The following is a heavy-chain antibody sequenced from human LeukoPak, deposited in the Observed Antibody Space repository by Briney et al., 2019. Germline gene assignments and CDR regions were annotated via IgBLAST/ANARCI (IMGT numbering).Heavy chain of an antibody. CDR3: ARVGIIGYYMDV. CDR1: GYSISSGYF. CDR2: IYQSETA. J-gene: IGHJ6*03. Sequence: SETLSLTCTVSGYSISSGYFWGWMRQPPGKGLEWIGSIYQSETAHYNPSLKSRVTISVDTSKNQFSLKLSSVTAADTAVYYCARVGIIGYYMDVWGKGTTVTVSS. V-gene: IGHV4-38-2*02. D-gene: IGHD2/OR15-2a*01.